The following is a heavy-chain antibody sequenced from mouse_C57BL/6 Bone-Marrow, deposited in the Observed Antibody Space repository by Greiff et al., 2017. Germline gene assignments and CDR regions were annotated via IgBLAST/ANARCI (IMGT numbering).Heavy chain of an antibody. Sequence: EVKLVESGGGLVQSGRSLRLSCATSGFTFSDFYMEWVRQAPGKGLEWIAASRNKANDYTTEYSASVKGRFIVSRDTSQSILYLQMNALRAEDTAIYYCARDADYGSPNWYFDVWGTGTPVTVSS. CDR3: ARDADYGSPNWYFDV. J-gene: IGHJ1*03. CDR2: SRNKANDYTT. D-gene: IGHD1-1*01. CDR1: GFTFSDFY. V-gene: IGHV7-1*01.